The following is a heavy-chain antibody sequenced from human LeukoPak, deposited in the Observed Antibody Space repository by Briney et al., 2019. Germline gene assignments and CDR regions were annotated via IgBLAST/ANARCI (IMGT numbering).Heavy chain of an antibody. D-gene: IGHD1-26*01. V-gene: IGHV5-51*01. J-gene: IGHJ4*02. Sequence: GESLKISCKGSGYSFTNYWIGLVRQMPGKGLKWMGIIYPGDSDARYSPSFQGQVTISADKSISTAYLQWSSLKASDTAMYYCARRRDLYSGSYYPFDYWGQGTLVTVSS. CDR1: GYSFTNYW. CDR3: ARRRDLYSGSYYPFDY. CDR2: IYPGDSDA.